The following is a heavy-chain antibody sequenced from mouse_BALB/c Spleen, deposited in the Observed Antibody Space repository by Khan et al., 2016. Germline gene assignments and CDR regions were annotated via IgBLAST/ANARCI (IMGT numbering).Heavy chain of an antibody. Sequence: EVQLQESGPGLVKPSQSLSLTCSVTGYSITSGYYWNWIRQFPGNKLERMGYISYDGSNNYNPSLKNRISITRDSSKNHFFLKFNSMTTKDPSTYYCRSLRRGYAREYWGQGTSVTVSS. V-gene: IGHV3-6*02. CDR1: GYSITSGYY. D-gene: IGHD1-2*01. J-gene: IGHJ4*01. CDR3: RSLRRGYAREY. CDR2: ISYDGSN.